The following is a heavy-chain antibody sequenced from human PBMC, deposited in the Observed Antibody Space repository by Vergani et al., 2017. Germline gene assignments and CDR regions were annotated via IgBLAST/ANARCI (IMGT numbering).Heavy chain of an antibody. CDR2: MNPNSGTT. Sequence: QVQLVQSGAEVKKPGASVKVSCRASGYSFSSYDISWVRQATGQGLEWMGWMNPNSGTTGYAQKFQGRVTMTRNTSINTAYMELSRLRSDDTAVYYCARELSQWLVIGDAFDIWGQGTMVTVSS. D-gene: IGHD6-19*01. CDR3: ARELSQWLVIGDAFDI. CDR1: GYSFSSYD. J-gene: IGHJ3*02. V-gene: IGHV1-8*01.